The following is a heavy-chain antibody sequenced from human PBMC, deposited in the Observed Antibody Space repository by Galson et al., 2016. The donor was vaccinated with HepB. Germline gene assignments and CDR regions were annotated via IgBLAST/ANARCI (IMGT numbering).Heavy chain of an antibody. Sequence: SVKVSCKVSGYTFTGYYMHWVRQAPGQGLEWMGWINPNSGETNYPQRFQGRLTMTRDTSISTAYMEVSSLRSDDTAVYYCATLAYGDAPHDFWGQGTLVTVSS. D-gene: IGHD4-17*01. CDR2: INPNSGET. CDR3: ATLAYGDAPHDF. CDR1: GYTFTGYY. J-gene: IGHJ4*02. V-gene: IGHV1-2*02.